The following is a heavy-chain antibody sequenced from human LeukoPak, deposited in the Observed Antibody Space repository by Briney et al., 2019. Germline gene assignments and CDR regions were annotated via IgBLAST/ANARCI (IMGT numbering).Heavy chain of an antibody. Sequence: SETLSLTCTVSGGSISSYYWSWIRQPPGKGLEWIGYIYYSGSTNYNPSLKSRVTISIDTSKNQFSLKLNSVTAADTAVYYCARRSWMQLQSAFDPWGQGTLVTVSS. D-gene: IGHD5-18*01. V-gene: IGHV4-59*01. CDR3: ARRSWMQLQSAFDP. J-gene: IGHJ5*02. CDR2: IYYSGST. CDR1: GGSISSYY.